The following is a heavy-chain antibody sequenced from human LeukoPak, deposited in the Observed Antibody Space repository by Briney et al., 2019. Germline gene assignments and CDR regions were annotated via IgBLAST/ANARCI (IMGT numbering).Heavy chain of an antibody. CDR1: GFTFSSYT. J-gene: IGHJ4*02. CDR2: ISGSGGST. Sequence: GGSLRLSCAASGFTFSSYTMSWVRQAPGKGLEWVSGISGSGGSTYYADSVKGRFTISRDNSKNTLYLQMNSLRAEDTAVFYCAKNMGGSGWSPFDYWGQGTLVTVSS. V-gene: IGHV3-23*01. D-gene: IGHD6-19*01. CDR3: AKNMGGSGWSPFDY.